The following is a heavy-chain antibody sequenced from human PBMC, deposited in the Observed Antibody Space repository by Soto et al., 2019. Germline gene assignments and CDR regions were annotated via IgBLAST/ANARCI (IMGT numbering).Heavy chain of an antibody. D-gene: IGHD4-17*01. V-gene: IGHV4-34*01. CDR1: GRSFSGYY. CDR3: ARAYGGNSGVFDY. J-gene: IGHJ4*02. Sequence: QVQLQQWGAGLLKPSETLSLTCAVYGRSFSGYYWSWIRQPPGKGLEWIGEINHSGSTNYNPSLKSRVTISVDTAQNPFSLNLSSVTAADTAVYYCARAYGGNSGVFDYWGQGTLGTVSS. CDR2: INHSGST.